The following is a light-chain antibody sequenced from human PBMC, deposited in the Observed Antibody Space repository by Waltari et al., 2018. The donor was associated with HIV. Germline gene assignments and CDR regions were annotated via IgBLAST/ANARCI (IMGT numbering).Light chain of an antibody. Sequence: QSVLTQPPSASGTPGQRVTISCSGSSSNIGSNTVNWYQQLPGTAPTRMISEVSKRPSGVCKRFSGTKSGNTADLTSSWLQAEDEADYYCSSYTTSSTWVFGGGTKLTVL. J-gene: IGLJ3*02. CDR3: SSYTTSSTWV. CDR1: SSNIGSNT. V-gene: IGLV1-44*01. CDR2: EVS.